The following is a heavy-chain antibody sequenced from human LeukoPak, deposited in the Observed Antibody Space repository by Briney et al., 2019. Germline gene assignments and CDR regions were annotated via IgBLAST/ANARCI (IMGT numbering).Heavy chain of an antibody. V-gene: IGHV4-59*01. D-gene: IGHD3-10*01. CDR3: ARLGIYGSGRDYFDY. J-gene: IGHJ4*02. CDR1: GGSISSYY. Sequence: PSETLSLTCTVSGGSISSYYWSWIRQPPGKGLEWIGYIYYSGSTNYNPSLKSRVTISVDTSKNQFSLKLSSVTAADTAVYHCARLGIYGSGRDYFDYWGQGTLVTVSS. CDR2: IYYSGST.